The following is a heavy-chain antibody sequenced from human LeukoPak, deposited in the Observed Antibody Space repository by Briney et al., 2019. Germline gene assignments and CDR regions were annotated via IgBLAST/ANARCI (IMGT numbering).Heavy chain of an antibody. CDR3: ARAHRWCTGTSCYQERPQYYYYYMDV. J-gene: IGHJ6*03. Sequence: SETLSLTCTVSDGSISSSFNYWSWIRQPAGKGLEWIGRIFSSGSTNYNPSLKSRVTISLDTSNSQFSLRLSSVTAADTAVYYCARAHRWCTGTSCYQERPQYYYYYMDVWGKGTTVTISS. CDR2: IFSSGST. V-gene: IGHV4-61*02. D-gene: IGHD2-2*01. CDR1: DGSISSSFNY.